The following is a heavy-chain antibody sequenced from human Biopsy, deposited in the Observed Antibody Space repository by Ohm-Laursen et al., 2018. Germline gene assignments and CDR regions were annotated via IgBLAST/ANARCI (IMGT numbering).Heavy chain of an antibody. CDR1: GGSFTGHY. J-gene: IGHJ4*02. V-gene: IGHV4-59*11. Sequence: GTLSLTWTVSGGSFTGHYWSWIRQTPGKGLEWIGHISYTGYTSYNASLKSRVTISVDTSRNHFSLRLSSLTAADTAVYYCARGSNDFGGLYFPRWGQGTLLTVSS. D-gene: IGHD4-23*01. CDR3: ARGSNDFGGLYFPR. CDR2: ISYTGYT.